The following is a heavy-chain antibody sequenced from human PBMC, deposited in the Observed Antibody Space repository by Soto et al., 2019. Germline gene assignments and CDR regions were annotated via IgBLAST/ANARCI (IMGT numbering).Heavy chain of an antibody. Sequence: QVQLVQSGAEVRKPGSSVKVSCMASGGTFSSYAVTWVRHAPGQGLEWMATIIPSFNKVNYAQKFQDRVTIIADNSTSIAYMGLSSLRAEDTALYYCARSTIFGVIIGPMDVWGQGTTVTVSS. CDR1: GGTFSSYA. V-gene: IGHV1-69*06. J-gene: IGHJ6*02. D-gene: IGHD3-3*01. CDR3: ARSTIFGVIIGPMDV. CDR2: IIPSFNKV.